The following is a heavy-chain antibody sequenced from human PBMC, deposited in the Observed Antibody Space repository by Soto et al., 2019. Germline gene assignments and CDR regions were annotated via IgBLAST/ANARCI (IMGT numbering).Heavy chain of an antibody. Sequence: ASVKVSCKSSGYTFINCYVHWVRQAPGQRLEWMGWINAGNGNTKYSQKFQGRVTITRDTSASTAYMELSSLRSEDTAVYYCARGEYYDFWSGYYNAYYYYGMDVWGQGTTVTVSS. D-gene: IGHD3-3*01. CDR2: INAGNGNT. CDR3: ARGEYYDFWSGYYNAYYYYGMDV. V-gene: IGHV1-3*01. J-gene: IGHJ6*02. CDR1: GYTFINCY.